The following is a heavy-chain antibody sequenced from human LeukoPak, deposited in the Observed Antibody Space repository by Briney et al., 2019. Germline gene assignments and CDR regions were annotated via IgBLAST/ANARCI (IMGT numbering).Heavy chain of an antibody. CDR1: GGSISSSSYY. J-gene: IGHJ6*02. Sequence: SETLSLTCTVSGGSISSSSYYCGWIRQPPRKGLEWIGSIYYSGRTHYNPSLKSRVTISVDTSKNQFSLKLRSVAAADTAVYYCASHHYNMDVWGQGTTVTVSS. CDR2: IYYSGRT. D-gene: IGHD1-1*01. CDR3: ASHHYNMDV. V-gene: IGHV4-39*01.